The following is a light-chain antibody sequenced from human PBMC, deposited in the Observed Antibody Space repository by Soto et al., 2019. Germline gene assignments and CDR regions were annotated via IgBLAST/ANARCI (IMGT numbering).Light chain of an antibody. CDR3: QSYDSSLSVHVV. CDR1: SSNIGAGYD. Sequence: QSVLTQPPSVSGAPGQRVTISCTGSSSNIGAGYDVHWYQQLPGTAPKLLIYGNSNRPSGVPDRFSGSKSGTSASLAITGLQAEDWAYYSCQSYDSSLSVHVVFGGGTKLTVL. CDR2: GNS. J-gene: IGLJ2*01. V-gene: IGLV1-40*01.